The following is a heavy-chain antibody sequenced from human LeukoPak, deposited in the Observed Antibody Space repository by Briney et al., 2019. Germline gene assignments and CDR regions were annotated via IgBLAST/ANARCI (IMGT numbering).Heavy chain of an antibody. CDR3: ARVGYSSGWFLDY. J-gene: IGHJ4*02. Sequence: GGSLRLSCAASGFTSSDHYIDWVRQAPGKGLEWVGRTRNKPHNHTTEYAASAKGRFTISRDDSKNSLFLQMNSLKTEDTAVYYCARVGYSSGWFLDYWGQGTLVTVSS. CDR2: TRNKPHNHTT. CDR1: GFTSSDHY. V-gene: IGHV3-72*01. D-gene: IGHD6-19*01.